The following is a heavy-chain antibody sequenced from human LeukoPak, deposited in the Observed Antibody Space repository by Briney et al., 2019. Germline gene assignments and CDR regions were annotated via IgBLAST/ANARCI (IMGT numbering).Heavy chain of an antibody. CDR3: ARDRDVYHAGVDF. D-gene: IGHD5-24*01. J-gene: IGHJ4*02. Sequence: PGGSLRLSCAASGFTFSRYWMTWIRQAPGKGLEWVANTKENGGEKFYVDSVRGRFTISRDNAKTSLYLQMNSLRADDSAVYYCARDRDVYHAGVDFWGQGTLVTVSS. V-gene: IGHV3-7*01. CDR2: TKENGGEK. CDR1: GFTFSRYW.